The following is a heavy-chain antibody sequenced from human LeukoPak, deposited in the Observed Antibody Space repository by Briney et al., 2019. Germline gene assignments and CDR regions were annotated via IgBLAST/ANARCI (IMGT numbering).Heavy chain of an antibody. J-gene: IGHJ6*03. D-gene: IGHD3-10*01. CDR1: GGSISSYY. CDR2: IYYSGST. V-gene: IGHV4-59*01. CDR3: ARVYGSGVQYYYYYYMDV. Sequence: SETLSLTCTVSGGSISSYYWSWIRQPPGKGLEWIGYIYYSGSTNYNPSLKSRVTISVDTSKNQFSLKLSSVTAADTAVYYCARVYGSGVQYYYYYYMDVWGKGTTVTISS.